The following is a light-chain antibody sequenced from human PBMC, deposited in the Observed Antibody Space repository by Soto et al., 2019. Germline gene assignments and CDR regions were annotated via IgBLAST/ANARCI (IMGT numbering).Light chain of an antibody. V-gene: IGLV1-40*01. CDR3: QSYDSSLIIYV. CDR1: SSNIGAGYD. CDR2: GNS. Sequence: QSVLTQPPSVSGAPGQRVTISCTGSSSNIGAGYDVHWYQQLPGTAPKLLIYGNSNRPSGVPDRFSGSKSGTSASLAITGLQAEDEADYYCQSYDSSLIIYVFGTGTKVTV. J-gene: IGLJ1*01.